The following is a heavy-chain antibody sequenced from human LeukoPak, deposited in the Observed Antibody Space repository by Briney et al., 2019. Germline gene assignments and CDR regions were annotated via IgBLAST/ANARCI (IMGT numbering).Heavy chain of an antibody. Sequence: PGGSLRLSCAASGFTFSTYAMNWVRQAPGKGLEWVSYISSSSSSIYYADSVKGRFTISRDNAKNSLYLQMNSLRAEDTAVYYCARDLNSSPYDYWGQGTLVTVSS. CDR2: ISSSSSSI. CDR3: ARDLNSSPYDY. J-gene: IGHJ4*02. CDR1: GFTFSTYA. D-gene: IGHD6-13*01. V-gene: IGHV3-48*01.